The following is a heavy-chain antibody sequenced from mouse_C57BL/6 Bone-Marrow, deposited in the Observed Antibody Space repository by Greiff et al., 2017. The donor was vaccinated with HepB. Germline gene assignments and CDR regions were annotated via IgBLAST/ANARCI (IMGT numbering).Heavy chain of an antibody. CDR1: GFTFSDYY. V-gene: IGHV5-16*01. CDR2: MNYDGSST. CDR3: ARCYYGHDGGFDY. Sequence: EVQGVESEGGLVQPGSSMKLSCTASGFTFSDYYMAWVRQVPEKGLEWVANMNYDGSSTYYLDSLKSRFIIERENAKNILYLQMSSLNSEDTATYYCARCYYGHDGGFDYWGQGTTLTVSS. J-gene: IGHJ2*01. D-gene: IGHD2-2*01.